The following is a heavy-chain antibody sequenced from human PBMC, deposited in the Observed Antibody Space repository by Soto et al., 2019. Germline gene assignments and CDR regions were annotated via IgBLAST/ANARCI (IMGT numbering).Heavy chain of an antibody. CDR1: GLTVSRTQ. Sequence: GGSLRLSCAVSGLTVSRTQMSWVRQAPGKGLEWVPLIHRGGTTYSSDSVKGRFTISRDNSKNILYLQMNSLRADDTGVYYCARAIAVVAWYFDLWGRGTLVTVSS. CDR2: IHRGGTT. D-gene: IGHD6-19*01. J-gene: IGHJ2*01. V-gene: IGHV3-53*01. CDR3: ARAIAVVAWYFDL.